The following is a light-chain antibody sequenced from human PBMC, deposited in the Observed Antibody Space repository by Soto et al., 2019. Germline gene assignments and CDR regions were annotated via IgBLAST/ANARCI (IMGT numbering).Light chain of an antibody. CDR3: QQYNSYPLT. V-gene: IGKV1-5*01. J-gene: IGKJ4*01. Sequence: VPLPQSPSTLSGSVGDRVTIPCRASQTISSWLAWYQQKPGKAPKLLIYDASSLESGVPSRFSGSGSGTEFTLTISSLQPDDFATYYCQQYNSYPLTFGGGTKVDIK. CDR2: DAS. CDR1: QTISSW.